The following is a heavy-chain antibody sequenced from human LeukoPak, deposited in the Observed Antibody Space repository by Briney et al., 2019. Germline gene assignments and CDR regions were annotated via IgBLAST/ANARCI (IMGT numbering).Heavy chain of an antibody. CDR1: GFTFSSYE. Sequence: PGGSLRLSCAASGFTFSSYEMNWVRQAPGKGLEWVSYISSSGSTIYYADSVKGRFTISRDNAKNSLYLQMNSLRAEDTAVYYCARPLYYYDSSGYFSDAFDIWGQGTMVTVSS. V-gene: IGHV3-48*03. CDR2: ISSSGSTI. CDR3: ARPLYYYDSSGYFSDAFDI. D-gene: IGHD3-22*01. J-gene: IGHJ3*02.